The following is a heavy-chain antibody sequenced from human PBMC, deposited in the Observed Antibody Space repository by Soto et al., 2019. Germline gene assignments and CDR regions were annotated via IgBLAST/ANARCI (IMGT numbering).Heavy chain of an antibody. Sequence: GGSLRLSCAASGFTFSSYSMNWVRQAPGKGLEWVSYISSSSSTIYYADFLKGRFTIPRDNAKNSLYLQMNSLRAEDTAVYYCARDYRVGLRFLEWLPSDYYYYMDVWGKGTTVTVSS. D-gene: IGHD3-3*01. CDR3: ARDYRVGLRFLEWLPSDYYYYMDV. CDR2: ISSSSSTI. J-gene: IGHJ6*03. V-gene: IGHV3-48*01. CDR1: GFTFSSYS.